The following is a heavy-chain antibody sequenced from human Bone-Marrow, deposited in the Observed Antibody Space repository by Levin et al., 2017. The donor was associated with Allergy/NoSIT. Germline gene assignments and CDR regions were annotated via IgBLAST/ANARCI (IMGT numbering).Heavy chain of an antibody. V-gene: IGHV3-30*04. CDR2: IAHDGSSE. Sequence: LSGGSLRLSCAASGSTFSSYVMHWVRQAPGKGLEWVAVIAHDGSSEAFAESVKGRFTISKDDSKNTLYLQMNSLRDEDTAVYYCATAGHTSGYADAFEFWGQGTMVTVSS. J-gene: IGHJ3*01. CDR1: GSTFSSYV. D-gene: IGHD3-22*01. CDR3: ATAGHTSGYADAFEF.